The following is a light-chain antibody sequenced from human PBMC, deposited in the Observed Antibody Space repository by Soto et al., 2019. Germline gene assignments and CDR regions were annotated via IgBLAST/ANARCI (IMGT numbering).Light chain of an antibody. CDR2: EVS. V-gene: IGLV2-14*01. J-gene: IGLJ3*02. CDR1: SSDVGGYNY. Sequence: QSALTQPASVSRSPGQSITISCTGTSSDVGGYNYVSWYQQHPGKAPKVIIYEVSNRPSGVSNRFSGSKSGNTASLTISGLQAEDEADYYCSSYTSSSTPWVFGGGTKLTVL. CDR3: SSYTSSSTPWV.